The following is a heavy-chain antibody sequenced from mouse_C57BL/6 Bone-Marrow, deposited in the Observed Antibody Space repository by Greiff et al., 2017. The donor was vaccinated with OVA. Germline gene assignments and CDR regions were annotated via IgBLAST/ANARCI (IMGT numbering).Heavy chain of an antibody. CDR2: IHPNSGST. J-gene: IGHJ2*01. CDR1: GYTFTSYW. Sequence: QVQLQQPGAELVKPGASVKLSCKASGYTFTSYWMHWVKQRPGQGLEWIGMIHPNSGSTNYNEKFKSKATLTVDKSSSTAYMQLSSLTSEDSAVYYCARSTTVVATANYFDDWGQGTTLTVSS. CDR3: ARSTTVVATANYFDD. D-gene: IGHD1-1*01. V-gene: IGHV1-64*01.